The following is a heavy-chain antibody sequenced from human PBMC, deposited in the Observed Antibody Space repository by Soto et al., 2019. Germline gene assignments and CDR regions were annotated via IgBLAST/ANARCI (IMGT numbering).Heavy chain of an antibody. CDR1: GGYISSSSCY. V-gene: IGHV4-39*01. CDR3: ARTYSSGWYGRDAFDI. Sequence: QLQRQESGPGLVKPSETLSLTWTVSGGYISSSSCYWGWIRQPPGKGLEWIGSIYYSGSTYYNPSLKSRVTISVDTSKNQFSLKLSSVTAADTAVYYCARTYSSGWYGRDAFDIWGQGTMVTVSS. J-gene: IGHJ3*02. CDR2: IYYSGST. D-gene: IGHD6-19*01.